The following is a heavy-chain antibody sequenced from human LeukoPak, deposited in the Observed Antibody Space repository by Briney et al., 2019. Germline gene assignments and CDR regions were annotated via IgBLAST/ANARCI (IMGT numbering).Heavy chain of an antibody. V-gene: IGHV4-30-4*08. Sequence: SETLSLTCTVSGGSISSGDYYWSWIRQPPGKGLEWIGYIYYSGSTYYNPSLKSRVTISVDTSKNQFSLKLSSVTAADTAVYYCARRYGSGSYYHNYFDYWGQGTLVTVSS. D-gene: IGHD3-10*01. CDR1: GGSISSGDYY. CDR2: IYYSGST. CDR3: ARRYGSGSYYHNYFDY. J-gene: IGHJ4*02.